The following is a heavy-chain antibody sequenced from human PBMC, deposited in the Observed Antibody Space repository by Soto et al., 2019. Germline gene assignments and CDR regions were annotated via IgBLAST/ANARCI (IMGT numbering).Heavy chain of an antibody. CDR3: VRDLDGSGSYYPYH. Sequence: ASVKVSCKASGYIFITYGISWVRHAPGQGLEWMGLISPYNGNTNYAQNLQGRVTMNTDTSPSTAYMELKSLRSADTAVYYCVRDLDGSGSYYPYHWGPGTQVTVSS. CDR1: GYIFITYG. CDR2: ISPYNGNT. D-gene: IGHD3-10*01. J-gene: IGHJ5*02. V-gene: IGHV1-18*01.